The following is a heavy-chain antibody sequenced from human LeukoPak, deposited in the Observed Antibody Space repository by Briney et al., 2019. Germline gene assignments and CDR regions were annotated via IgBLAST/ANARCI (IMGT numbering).Heavy chain of an antibody. V-gene: IGHV4-34*01. J-gene: IGHJ4*02. CDR1: GGSSSGYY. CDR2: IHHSGST. CDR3: ARHLYSGYDRVFDY. D-gene: IGHD5-12*01. Sequence: SETLSLTCAVYGGSSSGYYCSWVRHPPGKGLEWSGEIHHSGSTSYNPSLKSRVTISVDMSKNQFSLKLSSVTAADTAVYYCARHLYSGYDRVFDYWGQGTLVTVSS.